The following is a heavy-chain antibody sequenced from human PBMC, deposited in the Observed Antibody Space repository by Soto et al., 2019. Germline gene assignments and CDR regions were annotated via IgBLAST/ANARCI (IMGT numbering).Heavy chain of an antibody. J-gene: IGHJ6*03. Sequence: PGGSLRLSCAASGFTFSSYSMNWVRQAPGKGLEWVSYISSSSSTIDYADSVKGRFTISRDNAKNSLYLQMNSLRAEDTAVFYCARDNLVFDYSSPPRAVPYHYYMDVWGKGTRVTVP. CDR2: ISSSSSTI. CDR1: GFTFSSYS. CDR3: ARDNLVFDYSSPPRAVPYHYYMDV. D-gene: IGHD6-13*01. V-gene: IGHV3-48*01.